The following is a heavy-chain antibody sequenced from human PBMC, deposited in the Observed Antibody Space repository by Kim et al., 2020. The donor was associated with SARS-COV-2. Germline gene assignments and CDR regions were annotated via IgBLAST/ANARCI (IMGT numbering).Heavy chain of an antibody. CDR3: AKDKVVVPAAILNWFDP. V-gene: IGHV3-23*01. D-gene: IGHD2-2*02. J-gene: IGHJ5*02. CDR2: ISGSGGST. CDR1: GFTFSSYA. Sequence: GGSLRLSCAASGFTFSSYAMSWVRQAPGKALEWVSAISGSGGSTYYADSVKGRFTISRDNSKNTLYLQMNSLRAEDTAVYYCAKDKVVVPAAILNWFDPWGQGTLVTVSS.